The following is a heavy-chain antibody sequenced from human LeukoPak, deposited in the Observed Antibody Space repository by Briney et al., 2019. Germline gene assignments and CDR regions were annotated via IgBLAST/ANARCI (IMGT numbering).Heavy chain of an antibody. D-gene: IGHD5-18*01. CDR3: AKDRREYSYGSFDY. V-gene: IGHV3-30*18. CDR2: ISYDGSNK. J-gene: IGHJ4*02. CDR1: GFTFSSYG. Sequence: PGRSLRLSCAASGFTFSSYGMHWVRQAPGKGLEWVAVISYDGSNKYYADSVKGRFTISRDNSKNTLFLQMNSLRAEDTAVYYCAKDRREYSYGSFDYWGRGTLVTVSS.